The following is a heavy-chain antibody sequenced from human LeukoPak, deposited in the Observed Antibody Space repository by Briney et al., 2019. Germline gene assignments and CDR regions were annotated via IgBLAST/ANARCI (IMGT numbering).Heavy chain of an antibody. CDR2: ISGDGGST. Sequence: PGGSLRLSCAASGFTFDDYAMHWVRQAPGKGLEWVSLISGDGGSTYYADSVKGRFTISRDNSKNSLYLQMNSLRTEDTALYYCAKEGYGGYFDWLWYFDYWGQGTLVTVSS. J-gene: IGHJ4*02. D-gene: IGHD3-9*01. V-gene: IGHV3-43*02. CDR1: GFTFDDYA. CDR3: AKEGYGGYFDWLWYFDY.